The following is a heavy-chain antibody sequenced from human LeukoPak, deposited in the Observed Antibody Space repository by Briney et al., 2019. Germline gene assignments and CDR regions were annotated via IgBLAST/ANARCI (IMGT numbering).Heavy chain of an antibody. V-gene: IGHV1-18*01. Sequence: ASVKVSCKASGYTFTSYGISWVRQAPGQGLEWMGWISAYNGNTNYAQKLQGRVTMTTDTSTSTAYMELRSLRSDDTAVYYCARGRRMNYYDSSGSDYWGQGTLVTVSS. CDR3: ARGRRMNYYDSSGSDY. CDR1: GYTFTSYG. D-gene: IGHD3-22*01. CDR2: ISAYNGNT. J-gene: IGHJ4*02.